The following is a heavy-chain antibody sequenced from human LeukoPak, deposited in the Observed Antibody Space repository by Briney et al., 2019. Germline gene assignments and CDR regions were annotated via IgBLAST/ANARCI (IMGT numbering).Heavy chain of an antibody. CDR2: STHSGST. D-gene: IGHD6-25*01. V-gene: IGHV4-34*01. CDR3: ARGRTGAAALDF. CDR1: DGSFSGHY. Sequence: SETLSLTCAVYDGSFSGHYWTWIRQSPGKGLEWIGESTHSGSTNYNPSLKSRLTISVDTFKNQFSLKLTSVSAADTAVYHCARGRTGAAALDFWGPGTLVTVSS. J-gene: IGHJ4*02.